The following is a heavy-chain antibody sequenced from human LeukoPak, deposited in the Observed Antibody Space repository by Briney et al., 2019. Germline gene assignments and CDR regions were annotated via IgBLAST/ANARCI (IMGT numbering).Heavy chain of an antibody. V-gene: IGHV4-4*02. D-gene: IGHD3-10*01. Sequence: SGTLSLTCAVSGGSISSSNWWSWVRQPPGKGLEWIGEIYHSGSTNYNPSLKSQVTISVDKSKNQFSLKLSSVTAADTAVYYCASYGSGSYYSGFFDYWGQGTLVTVSS. CDR1: GGSISSSNW. J-gene: IGHJ4*02. CDR3: ASYGSGSYYSGFFDY. CDR2: IYHSGST.